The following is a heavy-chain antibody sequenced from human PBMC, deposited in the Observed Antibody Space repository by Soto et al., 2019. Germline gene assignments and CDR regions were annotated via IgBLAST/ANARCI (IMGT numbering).Heavy chain of an antibody. CDR3: ARQNRGYSDY. V-gene: IGHV4-39*01. CDR1: GGSISSSSYY. J-gene: IGHJ4*02. D-gene: IGHD5-12*01. Sequence: SETLSLTCTVSGGSISSSSYYWGWIRQPPGKGLEWIGSIYYSGSTYYNPSLKSRVTISVDTSKNQFSLKLSSVTAADTAVYYCARQNRGYSDYWGQGTLVTVPS. CDR2: IYYSGST.